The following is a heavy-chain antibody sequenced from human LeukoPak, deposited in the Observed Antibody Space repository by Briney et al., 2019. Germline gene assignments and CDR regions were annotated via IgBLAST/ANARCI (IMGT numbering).Heavy chain of an antibody. Sequence: GASVKVSCKASGGTFSSYAISWVRQAPGQGLEWMGGIIPIFGTANYAQKFQGRVTITADESTSTAYMELSSLRSEDTAVYYCARSYYYDSSGYWRFDYWGQGTLVTVSS. J-gene: IGHJ4*02. CDR3: ARSYYYDSSGYWRFDY. V-gene: IGHV1-69*01. D-gene: IGHD3-22*01. CDR2: IIPIFGTA. CDR1: GGTFSSYA.